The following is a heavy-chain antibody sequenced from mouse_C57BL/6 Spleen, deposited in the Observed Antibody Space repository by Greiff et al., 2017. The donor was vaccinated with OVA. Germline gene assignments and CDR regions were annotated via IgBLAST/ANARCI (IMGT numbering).Heavy chain of an antibody. J-gene: IGHJ2*01. D-gene: IGHD1-1*01. CDR1: GYAFSSSW. V-gene: IGHV1-82*01. CDR3: ARDYDGSSYDYFDY. CDR2: IYPGDGDP. Sequence: VQLQQPGPELVKPGASVKISCKASGYAFSSSWMNWVKQRPGKGLEWIGRIYPGDGDPNYNGKFKGKATLTADKSSSTAYMQLSSLTAEDSAVYFFARDYDGSSYDYFDYWGQGTTRTVSS.